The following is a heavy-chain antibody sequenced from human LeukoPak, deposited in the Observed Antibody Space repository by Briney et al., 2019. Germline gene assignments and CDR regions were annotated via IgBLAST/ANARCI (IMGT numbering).Heavy chain of an antibody. CDR3: ARGNSFDY. J-gene: IGHJ4*02. V-gene: IGHV3-7*01. D-gene: IGHD1-1*01. Sequence: QTGGSLRLSCAASGFTFSSYWMSWVRQAPGKGLEWVANIHQEGGQKFYVDSVEGRFTISRDNAKDSVYLHMNSLRADDTAVYYCARGNSFDYWGQGTLGTDSS. CDR2: IHQEGGQK. CDR1: GFTFSSYW.